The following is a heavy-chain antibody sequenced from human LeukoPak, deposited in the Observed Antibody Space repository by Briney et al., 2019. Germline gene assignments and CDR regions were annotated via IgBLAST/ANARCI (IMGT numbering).Heavy chain of an antibody. V-gene: IGHV4-4*02. D-gene: IGHD3-3*01. CDR3: ARKEWVPYYFDY. CDR2: IYHSGST. Sequence: SETLSLTCTVSNVSISNYYWSWVRQPPGKGLEWIGEIYHSGSTNYNPSLKSRVTISVDKSKNQFSLKMSSVTAADTAVYHCARKEWVPYYFDYWGQGALVTVSS. J-gene: IGHJ4*02. CDR1: NVSISNYY.